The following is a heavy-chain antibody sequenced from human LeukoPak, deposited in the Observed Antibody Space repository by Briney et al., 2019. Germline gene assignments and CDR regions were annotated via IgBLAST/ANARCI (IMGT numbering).Heavy chain of an antibody. CDR2: IYYSGSS. CDR1: GGSISSSDYY. Sequence: PSQTLSLTCTVSGGSISSSDYYWSWIRQPPGKGLEWIGYIYYSGSSYYNPSLKSRVTMSVDTSKNQFSLKLSSVTAADTALYYCASLNGDPSYWSFDLWGRGTLVTVSS. D-gene: IGHD4-17*01. CDR3: ASLNGDPSYWSFDL. V-gene: IGHV4-30-4*01. J-gene: IGHJ2*01.